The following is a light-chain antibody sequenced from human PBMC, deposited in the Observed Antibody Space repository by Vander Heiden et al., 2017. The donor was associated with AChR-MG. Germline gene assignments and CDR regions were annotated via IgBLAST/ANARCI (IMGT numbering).Light chain of an antibody. CDR3: CSCADSSTFDV. CDR2: EVS. V-gene: IGLV2-23*02. Sequence: QSALTQPPSASASPPQPITISCTGTSSDVGSYNLVYWYQRHPGKAPKLMIYEVSKRPSGVSNRFSGSKSGNTASLTISGLQAEDEADYYCCSCADSSTFDVFGTGTKVTVL. CDR1: SSDVGSYNL. J-gene: IGLJ1*01.